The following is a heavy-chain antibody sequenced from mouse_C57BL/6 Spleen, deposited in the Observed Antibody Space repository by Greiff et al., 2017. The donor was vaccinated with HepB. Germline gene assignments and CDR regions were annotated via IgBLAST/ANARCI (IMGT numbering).Heavy chain of an antibody. J-gene: IGHJ2*01. CDR3: ARTPFTTAVDYLPDY. Sequence: QVQLQQPGTELVKPGASVKLSCKASGYTFTSYWMHWVKQRPGQGLEWIGNINPSNGGTNYNEKFKSKATLTVDKSSSTAYMQLSSLTSEDSAVYYCARTPFTTAVDYLPDYWGQGTTLTVSS. CDR1: GYTFTSYW. CDR2: INPSNGGT. V-gene: IGHV1-53*01. D-gene: IGHD5-5*01.